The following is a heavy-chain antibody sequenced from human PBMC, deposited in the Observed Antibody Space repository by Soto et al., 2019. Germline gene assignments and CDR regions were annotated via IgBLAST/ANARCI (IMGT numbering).Heavy chain of an antibody. CDR1: GFSFSGSA. CDR3: TRHLSDY. Sequence: EVQLVESGGGLVQPGGSLKLSCAASGFSFSGSAMHWVRQASGKGLEWVGRIRSKGNSYATEYAASVKGRLTISRDHSKNTAYLPMNSLKTEDTAVYYCTRHLSDYWGQGTLVTVSS. J-gene: IGHJ4*02. D-gene: IGHD3-3*02. V-gene: IGHV3-73*01. CDR2: IRSKGNSYAT.